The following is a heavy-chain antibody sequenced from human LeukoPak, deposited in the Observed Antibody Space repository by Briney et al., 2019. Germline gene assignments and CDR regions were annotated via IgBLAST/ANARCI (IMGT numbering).Heavy chain of an antibody. Sequence: GGSLRLSCAASGFTVSSNYMSWVRQAPGKGLEWVSVIYSGGSTYYADSVKGRFTISRDNSKNTLYLQMNSLRAEDTAVYYCAKDDRITMVRGVDYWGQGTLVTVSS. CDR3: AKDDRITMVRGVDY. CDR2: IYSGGST. J-gene: IGHJ4*02. V-gene: IGHV3-53*01. CDR1: GFTVSSNY. D-gene: IGHD3-10*01.